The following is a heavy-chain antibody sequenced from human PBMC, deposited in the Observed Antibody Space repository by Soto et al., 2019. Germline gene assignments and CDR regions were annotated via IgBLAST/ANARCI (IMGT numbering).Heavy chain of an antibody. J-gene: IGHJ6*02. V-gene: IGHV3-33*01. CDR3: ARDLYYDFWSGYYTVQYYYYGMDV. D-gene: IGHD3-3*01. CDR1: GFTFSSYG. Sequence: PGGSLRLSCAASGFTFSSYGMHWVRQAPGKGLEWVAVIWYDGSNKYYADSVKGRFTISRDNSKNTLYLQMNSLRAEDTAVYYCARDLYYDFWSGYYTVQYYYYGMDVWGQGTTVTVSS. CDR2: IWYDGSNK.